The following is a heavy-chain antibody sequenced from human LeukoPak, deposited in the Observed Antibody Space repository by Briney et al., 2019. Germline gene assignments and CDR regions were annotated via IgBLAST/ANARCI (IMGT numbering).Heavy chain of an antibody. D-gene: IGHD3-10*02. CDR3: ARAIKHYYVLTRFDY. CDR2: INHSGST. V-gene: IGHV4-34*01. Sequence: SETLSLTCAVYGGSFSGYYWSWIRQPPGKGLEWIGEINHSGSTNYNPSLKSRVTISVDTSKNQFSLKLSSVTAADTAVYYCARAIKHYYVLTRFDYWGQGTLVTVSS. J-gene: IGHJ4*02. CDR1: GGSFSGYY.